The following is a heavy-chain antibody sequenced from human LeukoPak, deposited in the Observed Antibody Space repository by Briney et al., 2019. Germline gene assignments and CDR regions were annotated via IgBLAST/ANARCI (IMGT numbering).Heavy chain of an antibody. CDR3: ARTIESDYGDSAEGFDP. Sequence: ASVKVSCKASGYTFTSYDINWVRQATGQGLKWMGWMNPNSGNTGYAQKFQGRVTMTRNTSISTAYMELSSLRSEDTAVYYCARTIESDYGDSAEGFDPWGQGTLVTVSS. CDR1: GYTFTSYD. CDR2: MNPNSGNT. V-gene: IGHV1-8*01. D-gene: IGHD4-17*01. J-gene: IGHJ5*02.